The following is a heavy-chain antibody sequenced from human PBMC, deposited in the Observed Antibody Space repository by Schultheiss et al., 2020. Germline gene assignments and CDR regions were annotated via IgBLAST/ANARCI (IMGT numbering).Heavy chain of an antibody. CDR1: GFTFSSYA. J-gene: IGHJ4*02. D-gene: IGHD3-22*01. CDR2: ISYDGSNK. Sequence: GESLKISCAASGFTFSSYAMHWVRQAPGKGLEWVAVISYDGSNKYYADSVKGRFTVSRDNSKNTLLLQMNSLRAEDTAVYYCARVWGDSNGSDYFDYWGQGTLVTVSS. V-gene: IGHV3-30-3*01. CDR3: ARVWGDSNGSDYFDY.